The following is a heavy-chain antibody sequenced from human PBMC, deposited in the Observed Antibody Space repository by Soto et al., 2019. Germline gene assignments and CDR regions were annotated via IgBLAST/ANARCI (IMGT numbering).Heavy chain of an antibody. D-gene: IGHD2-2*01. Sequence: QVQLVESGGGVVQPGRSLRLSCAASGFTFSSYAMHWVRQAPGKGLEWVAVISYDGSNKYYADSVKGRFTISRVNSKNTLYLQMNSLRAEDTAVYYCARGRYCSSTSCFRGAIWFDPWGQGTLVTVSS. V-gene: IGHV3-30-3*01. CDR3: ARGRYCSSTSCFRGAIWFDP. CDR2: ISYDGSNK. J-gene: IGHJ5*02. CDR1: GFTFSSYA.